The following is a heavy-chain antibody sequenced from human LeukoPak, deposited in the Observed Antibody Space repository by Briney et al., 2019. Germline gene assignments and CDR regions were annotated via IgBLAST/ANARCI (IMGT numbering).Heavy chain of an antibody. CDR1: GGSISSSSYY. CDR3: ARVGLRQQAGYYFDY. J-gene: IGHJ4*02. D-gene: IGHD6-13*01. CDR2: IYYSGST. V-gene: IGHV4-61*01. Sequence: PSETLSLTCTVSGGSISSSSYYWSWIRQPPGKGLEWIGYIYYSGSTNYNPSLKSRVTISVDTSKNQFSLKLSSVTAADTAVYYCARVGLRQQAGYYFDYWGQGTLVTVSS.